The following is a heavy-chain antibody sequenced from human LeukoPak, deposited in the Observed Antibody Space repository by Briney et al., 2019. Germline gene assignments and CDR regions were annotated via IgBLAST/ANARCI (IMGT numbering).Heavy chain of an antibody. J-gene: IGHJ6*03. CDR1: GGTFSSYA. CDR3: ATYYYDSSGYYYVSDYYYYYMDV. V-gene: IGHV1-69*05. CDR2: IIPIFGTA. D-gene: IGHD3-22*01. Sequence: SVKVSCKASGGTFSSYAISWVQQAPGQGLEWMGGIIPIFGTANYAQKFQGRVTITTDESTSTAYMELSSLRSEDTAVYYCATYYYDSSGYYYVSDYYYYYMDVWGKGTTVTVSS.